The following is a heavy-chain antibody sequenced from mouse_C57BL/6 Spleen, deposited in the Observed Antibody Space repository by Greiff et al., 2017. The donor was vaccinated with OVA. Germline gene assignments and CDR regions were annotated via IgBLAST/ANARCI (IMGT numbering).Heavy chain of an antibody. J-gene: IGHJ2*01. CDR2: INYDGSST. CDR3: AREGALRDFDY. D-gene: IGHD1-1*01. V-gene: IGHV5-16*01. CDR1: GFTFSDYY. Sequence: EVKLVESEGGLVQPGSSMKLSCTASGFTFSDYYMAWVRQVPEKGLEWVANINYDGSSTYYLDSLKSRFIISRDNAKNILYLQMSSLKSEDTATYYCAREGALRDFDYWGQGTTLTVSA.